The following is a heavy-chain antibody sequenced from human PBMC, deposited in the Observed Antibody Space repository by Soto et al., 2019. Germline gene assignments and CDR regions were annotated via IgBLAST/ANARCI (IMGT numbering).Heavy chain of an antibody. CDR1: GGSISSSNW. D-gene: IGHD6-13*01. V-gene: IGHV4-4*02. Sequence: QVQLQESGPGLVKPSGTLSLTCAVSGGSISSSNWWNWVRQPPGKGLEWIGEIYHSGITSYNPSLKSRVPISLAKSTNPFSLKLGSVTAADTAVYYCARASATVAAAAIFDYWGQGTLVTVSS. J-gene: IGHJ4*02. CDR2: IYHSGIT. CDR3: ARASATVAAAAIFDY.